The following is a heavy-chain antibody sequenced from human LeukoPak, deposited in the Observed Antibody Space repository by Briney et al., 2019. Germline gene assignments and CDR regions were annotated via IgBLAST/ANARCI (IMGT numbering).Heavy chain of an antibody. CDR3: ARGVRYYDSSGYYYLGYYYMDV. CDR1: GGSISSYY. CDR2: IYYSGST. V-gene: IGHV4-59*01. Sequence: SETLSLTCTVSGGSISSYYWSWIRQPPGKGLEWIGYIYYSGSTNYNPSLKSRVTISVGTSKNQFSLKLSSVTAADTAVYYCARGVRYYDSSGYYYLGYYYMDVWGKGTTVTVSS. D-gene: IGHD3-22*01. J-gene: IGHJ6*03.